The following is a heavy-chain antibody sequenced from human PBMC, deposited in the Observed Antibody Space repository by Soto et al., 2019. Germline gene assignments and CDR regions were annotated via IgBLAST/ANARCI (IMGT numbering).Heavy chain of an antibody. CDR2: INDSGNI. CDR3: AIGVTMWIGGLTRPGGYCYDMDV. Sequence: QVQLQQWGAGLLKPSETLSLTCAVYGGSFSGYQWTWIRQTPGKGLEWVGEINDSGNINYNPSLKTRPTILVDTANRPIPLKLTSLTALLTPVSCRAIGVTMWIGGLTRPGGYCYDMDVWGKGTTVSGPS. D-gene: IGHD3-10*01. J-gene: IGHJ6*03. CDR1: GGSFSGYQ. V-gene: IGHV4-34*01.